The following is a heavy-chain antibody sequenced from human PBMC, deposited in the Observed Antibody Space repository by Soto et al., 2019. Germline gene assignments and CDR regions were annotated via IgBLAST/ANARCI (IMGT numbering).Heavy chain of an antibody. CDR1: GFTVSSNY. CDR2: IYSGGST. V-gene: IGHV3-53*01. J-gene: IGHJ3*02. CDR3: ASPSSEIPNGAFDI. D-gene: IGHD2-8*01. Sequence: GGSLRLSCAASGFTVSSNYMSWVRQAPGKGLEWVSVIYSGGSTYYADSVKGRFTISRDNSKNTLYLQMNSLRAEDTAVYYCASPSSEIPNGAFDIWGQGTMVTVS.